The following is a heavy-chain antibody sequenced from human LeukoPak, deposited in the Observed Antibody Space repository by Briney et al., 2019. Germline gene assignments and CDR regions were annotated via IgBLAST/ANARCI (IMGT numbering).Heavy chain of an antibody. CDR3: ARDSPTSYSGKIDY. CDR2: IKQDGSEK. J-gene: IGHJ4*02. V-gene: IGHV3-7*05. CDR1: GFTLSSYW. D-gene: IGHD1-26*01. Sequence: GGSLRLSCAASGFTLSSYWMGWVRQAPGKGLEWVANIKQDGSEKYYVDSVKGRFTISRDSAKNSLYLQMNSLRAEDTAVYYCARDSPTSYSGKIDYWGQGTLVTVSS.